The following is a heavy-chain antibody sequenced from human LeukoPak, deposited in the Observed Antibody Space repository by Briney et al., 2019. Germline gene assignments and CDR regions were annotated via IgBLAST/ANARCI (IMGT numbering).Heavy chain of an antibody. J-gene: IGHJ3*02. CDR1: GYTFTSYY. D-gene: IGHD6-13*01. CDR3: ARVPYSSSYHSDAFDI. V-gene: IGHV1-46*01. Sequence: ASVKVSCKASGYTFTSYYMHWVRQAPGQGLEWMGIINPSGGSTSYAQKFQGRVTMTRDMSTSTVYMELSSLRSEDTAVYYCARVPYSSSYHSDAFDIWGKGTMVTVSS. CDR2: INPSGGST.